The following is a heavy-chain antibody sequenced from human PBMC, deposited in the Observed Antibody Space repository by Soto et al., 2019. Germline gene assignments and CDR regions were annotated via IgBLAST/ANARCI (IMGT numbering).Heavy chain of an antibody. CDR3: AGAKGGHDFWSGYRFSFDY. CDR1: GGSISSSNW. CDR2: IYHSGST. D-gene: IGHD3-3*01. Sequence: KTSETLSLTCAVSGGSISSSNWWSWVRQPPGKGLEWIGEIYHSGSTNYNPSLKSRVTISVDKSKNQFSLKLSSVTAADTAVYYCAGAKGGHDFWSGYRFSFDYWGQGTLVTVSS. V-gene: IGHV4-4*02. J-gene: IGHJ4*02.